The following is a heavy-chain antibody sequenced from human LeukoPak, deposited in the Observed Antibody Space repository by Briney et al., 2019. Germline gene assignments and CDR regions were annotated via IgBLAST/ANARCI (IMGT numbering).Heavy chain of an antibody. CDR2: ISSSSSYI. CDR3: ASITPLQPDYGGNPEMYDY. CDR1: GFTFSSYS. J-gene: IGHJ4*02. Sequence: GGSLRLSCAASGFTFSSYSMNWVRQAPGKGLEWVSSISSSSSYIYYADSVKGRFTISRDNAKNSLYLQMNSLRAEDTAVYYCASITPLQPDYGGNPEMYDYWGQGTLVTVSS. D-gene: IGHD4-23*01. V-gene: IGHV3-21*01.